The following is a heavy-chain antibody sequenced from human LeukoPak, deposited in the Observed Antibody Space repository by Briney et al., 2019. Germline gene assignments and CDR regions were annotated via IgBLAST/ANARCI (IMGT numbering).Heavy chain of an antibody. CDR1: GYTFRDYY. CDR2: ISPDRGAT. J-gene: IGHJ4*02. CDR3: ARSVSGLDY. V-gene: IGHV1-2*02. Sequence: ASVKVSCKASGYTFRDYYLHWVRQAPGQGLEWMGWISPDRGATNYAQKFQGRFTMTRDTSIRTAYMGLSRLTSDDTAVYYCARSVSGLDYWGQGTLVTVSS. D-gene: IGHD6-19*01.